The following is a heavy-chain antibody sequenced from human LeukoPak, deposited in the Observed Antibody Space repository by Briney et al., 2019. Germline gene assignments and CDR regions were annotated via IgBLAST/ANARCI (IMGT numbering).Heavy chain of an antibody. Sequence: GGSLRLSCAASGFTFSSYAMSWVRQAPGKGLEWVSAISGSGGSTYYADSVKGRFTISRDNSKNTLYLQMNSLRAEDTAVYYCAKFNMGYSYGYCDYWGQGTLVTVSS. V-gene: IGHV3-23*01. CDR1: GFTFSSYA. D-gene: IGHD5-18*01. CDR2: ISGSGGST. J-gene: IGHJ4*02. CDR3: AKFNMGYSYGYCDY.